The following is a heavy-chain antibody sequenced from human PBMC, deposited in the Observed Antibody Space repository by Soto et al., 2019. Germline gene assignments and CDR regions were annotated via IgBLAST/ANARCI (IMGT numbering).Heavy chain of an antibody. CDR3: ARQGLGALHGLVDV. V-gene: IGHV4-59*08. J-gene: IGHJ6*02. Sequence: SETRSVTCTVSDESISSYYWSWIRQPPGKGLEWIGYVHDSWGSHYNPSLKSRVAISLDTSKSQFSLKLTSVTATDTAVYYCARQGLGALHGLVDVWGQGTTVTVSS. D-gene: IGHD3-16*01. CDR2: VHDSWGS. CDR1: DESISSYY.